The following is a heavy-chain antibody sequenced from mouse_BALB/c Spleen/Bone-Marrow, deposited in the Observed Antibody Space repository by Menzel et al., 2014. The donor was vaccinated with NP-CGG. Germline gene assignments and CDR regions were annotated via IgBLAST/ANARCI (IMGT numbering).Heavy chain of an antibody. CDR2: ITYSGST. V-gene: IGHV3-2*02. Sequence: EVKLLESGPGLVKPSQSLSLTCTVTGYSITSDYAWNGIRQFPGNKLEWMGYITYSGSTSYNPSLKSRISITRDTSKNQFFLQLNSVTTEDTATYYCARYYDYDGDYFDYWGQGTTLTVSS. CDR1: GYSITSDYA. D-gene: IGHD2-4*01. J-gene: IGHJ2*01. CDR3: ARYYDYDGDYFDY.